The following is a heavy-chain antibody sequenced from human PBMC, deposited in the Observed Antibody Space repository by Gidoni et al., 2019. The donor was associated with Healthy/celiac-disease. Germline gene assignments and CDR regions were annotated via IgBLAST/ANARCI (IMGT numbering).Heavy chain of an antibody. V-gene: IGHV3-20*04. D-gene: IGHD3-10*01. CDR1: GFTFDDYG. J-gene: IGHJ4*02. CDR3: ARVYYDGSGSYYGPVDY. Sequence: EVQLVESGGGVVRPGGSLRLSCAASGFTFDDYGMSWVRQAPGQGLEWVSGINWNGGSTGYADSVKGRFTISRDNAKNSLYLQMNSLRAEDTALYYCARVYYDGSGSYYGPVDYWGQGTLVTVSS. CDR2: INWNGGST.